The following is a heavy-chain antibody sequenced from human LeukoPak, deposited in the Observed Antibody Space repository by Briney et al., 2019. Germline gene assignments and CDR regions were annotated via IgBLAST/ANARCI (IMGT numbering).Heavy chain of an antibody. J-gene: IGHJ3*02. D-gene: IGHD3-22*01. CDR1: GFTFSSYA. CDR3: ARDNRYYDSSGSSI. Sequence: GGSLRLSCAASGFTFSSYAMSWVRQAPGKGLEWVSAISGSGGSTYYADSVKGRFTISRDNSKNTLYLQMNSLRAEDTAVYYCARDNRYYDSSGSSIWGQGTMVTVSS. CDR2: ISGSGGST. V-gene: IGHV3-23*01.